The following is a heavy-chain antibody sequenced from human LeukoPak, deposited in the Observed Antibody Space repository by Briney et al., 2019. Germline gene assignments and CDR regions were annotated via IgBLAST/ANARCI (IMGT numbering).Heavy chain of an antibody. J-gene: IGHJ4*02. Sequence: TSETLSLTCTVSGGSISSYYWSWIRQPPGKGLEWIGRIYSSGSTNYNPSLKSRVTMSVDTSKNQFSLKLSSVTAADTAVYYCARGLSYSSGWFFDYWGQGTLVTVSS. CDR3: ARGLSYSSGWFFDY. CDR1: GGSISSYY. CDR2: IYSSGST. D-gene: IGHD6-19*01. V-gene: IGHV4-4*07.